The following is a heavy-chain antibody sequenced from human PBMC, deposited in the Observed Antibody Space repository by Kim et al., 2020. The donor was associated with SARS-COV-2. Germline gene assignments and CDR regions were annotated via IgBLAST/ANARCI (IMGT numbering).Heavy chain of an antibody. J-gene: IGHJ3*02. V-gene: IGHV3-30-3*01. Sequence: GGSLRLSCAASGFTFSSYAMHWVRQAPGKGLEWVAVISYDGSNKYYADSVKGRFTISRDNSKNTLYLQMNSLRAEDTAVYYCARGYGGKTPDDAFDIWGQGTMVTVSS. CDR1: GFTFSSYA. D-gene: IGHD4-17*01. CDR3: ARGYGGKTPDDAFDI. CDR2: ISYDGSNK.